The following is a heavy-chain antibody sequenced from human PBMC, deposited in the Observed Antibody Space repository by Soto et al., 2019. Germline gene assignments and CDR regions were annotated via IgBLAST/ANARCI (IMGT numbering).Heavy chain of an antibody. CDR2: VSPKSGGT. CDR3: EREISGGGTLNWFDP. J-gene: IGHJ5*02. CDR1: GYNFSDYY. V-gene: IGHV1-2*02. Sequence: GASVKVSCKASGYNFSDYYIHWVRQAPGQGLEWLGWVSPKSGGTNYAQKFKGRVTMTRDTSSNTVYMDLSGLKSDDTAVLYCEREISGGGTLNWFDPWGQGTLVTVYS. D-gene: IGHD2-8*02.